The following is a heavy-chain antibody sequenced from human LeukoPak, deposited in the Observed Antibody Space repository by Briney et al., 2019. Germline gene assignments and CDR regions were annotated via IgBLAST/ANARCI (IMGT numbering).Heavy chain of an antibody. CDR2: VSWNSGSI. CDR1: GFTFDDYA. V-gene: IGHV3-9*01. Sequence: GGSLRLSCAASGFTFDDYAMHWVRQAPGKGLEWVSGVSWNSGSIGYADSVKGRFTISRDNAKNSLYLQMNSLRAEDTALYYCAKDIGDSGSQGYFQHWGQGTLVTVSS. D-gene: IGHD1-26*01. CDR3: AKDIGDSGSQGYFQH. J-gene: IGHJ1*01.